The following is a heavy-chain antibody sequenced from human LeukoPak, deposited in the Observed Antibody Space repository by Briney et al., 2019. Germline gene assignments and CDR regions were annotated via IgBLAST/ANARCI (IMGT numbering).Heavy chain of an antibody. J-gene: IGHJ4*02. Sequence: GGSLRLSCAASGFTFSSYGMHWVRQAPGKGLEWVAFIRYDGSNKYYADSVKGRFTISRDNSKNTLYLQMNSLRAEDTAVYYCAKAAVLLWFGDPLDYWAREPWSPSPQ. CDR3: AKAAVLLWFGDPLDY. V-gene: IGHV3-30*02. CDR2: IRYDGSNK. CDR1: GFTFSSYG. D-gene: IGHD3-10*01.